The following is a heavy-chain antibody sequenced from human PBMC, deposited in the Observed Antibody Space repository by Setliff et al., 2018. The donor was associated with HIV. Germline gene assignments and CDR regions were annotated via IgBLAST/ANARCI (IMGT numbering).Heavy chain of an antibody. CDR3: SVIDY. V-gene: IGHV4-34*03. CDR2: INHSGST. CDR1: GGSFSGYY. J-gene: IGHJ4*02. Sequence: SETLSLTCAVYGGSFSGYYWSWIRQPPGKGLEWIGEINHSGSTNYNPSLKSRVSMSVDTSKNQFSLKLSSVTAADTAVYYCSVIDYWGQGTLVTVSS.